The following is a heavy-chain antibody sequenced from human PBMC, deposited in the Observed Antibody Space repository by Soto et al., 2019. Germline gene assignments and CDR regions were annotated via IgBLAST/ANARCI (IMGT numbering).Heavy chain of an antibody. CDR2: INAGNGNT. J-gene: IGHJ4*02. CDR1: GYTFTSYA. CDR3: ARIGYYYDSSGYDY. D-gene: IGHD3-22*01. V-gene: IGHV1-3*01. Sequence: EASVKVSCKASGYTFTSYAMHWVRQAPGQRLEWMGWINAGNGNTKYSQKFQGRVTITSDKSASTAYMELSSLRSEDTAVYYCARIGYYYDSSGYDYWGQGTLVTVSS.